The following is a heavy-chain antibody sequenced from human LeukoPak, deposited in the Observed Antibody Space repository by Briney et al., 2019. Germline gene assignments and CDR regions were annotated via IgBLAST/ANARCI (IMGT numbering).Heavy chain of an antibody. Sequence: GGSLRLSCAASGLTFSGYWMNWVRQAPGKGLEWVANIKPDGSEKYYVDSVKGRFTVSRDNAKNSLYLQMTSLRAEDTAVYYCARGSGDYSGQGTLVTVSS. CDR3: ARGSGDY. CDR1: GLTFSGYW. J-gene: IGHJ4*02. CDR2: IKPDGSEK. V-gene: IGHV3-7*04.